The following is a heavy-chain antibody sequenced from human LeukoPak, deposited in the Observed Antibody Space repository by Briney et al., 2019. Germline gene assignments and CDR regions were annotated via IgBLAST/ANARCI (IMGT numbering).Heavy chain of an antibody. CDR1: GFTLSSYA. CDR3: AKATFDSSGYFDY. D-gene: IGHD3-22*01. J-gene: IGHJ4*02. CDR2: ISGSGGST. V-gene: IGHV3-23*01. Sequence: GGSLRLSCAASGFTLSSYAMSWVRQAPGKGLEWVSGISGSGGSTYYADSVKGRFTISRDNSKNTLYLQMNSLRAEDTAVYYCAKATFDSSGYFDYWGQGTLVTVSS.